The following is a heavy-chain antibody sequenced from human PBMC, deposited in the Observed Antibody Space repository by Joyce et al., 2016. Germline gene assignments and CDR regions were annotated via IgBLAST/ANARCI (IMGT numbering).Heavy chain of an antibody. Sequence: QVQVVQSGAEVKNPGFSVKVSCKASGGPFTNFAIRWVRQAPGQGREWMGGIVPFLRKTHYAPKFQGRFTITADEAPPPADESTRTVYMDLNSLTSEDTAVYYCVRGLIAGHLAYWGQGTRVIVSA. D-gene: IGHD3-16*02. CDR3: VRGLIAGHLAY. CDR1: GGPFTNFA. V-gene: IGHV1-69*01. CDR2: IVPFLRKT. J-gene: IGHJ4*02.